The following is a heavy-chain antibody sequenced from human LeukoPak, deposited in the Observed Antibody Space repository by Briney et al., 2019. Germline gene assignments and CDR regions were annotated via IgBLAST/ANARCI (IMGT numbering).Heavy chain of an antibody. CDR1: GFTFSHYG. V-gene: IGHV3-33*01. CDR2: IWHDGSNK. D-gene: IGHD6-13*01. Sequence: GTSLRLSCAASGFTFSHYGIHWVRQAPGKGLEWVAVIWHDGSNKYYADSVKGRFTISRDNSTNTLYLQMNSLRAEDTAVYYCARETQQLMYYFDYWGQGTLVTVSS. J-gene: IGHJ4*02. CDR3: ARETQQLMYYFDY.